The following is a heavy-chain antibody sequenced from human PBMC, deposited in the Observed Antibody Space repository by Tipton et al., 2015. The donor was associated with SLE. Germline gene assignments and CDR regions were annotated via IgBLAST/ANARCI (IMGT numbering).Heavy chain of an antibody. V-gene: IGHV4-59*10. J-gene: IGHJ5*02. CDR1: GFTFSTYA. D-gene: IGHD2-21*01. Sequence: LRLSCAASGFTFSTYAMNWVRQAPGKGLEWVGRAYTTGSPYYNPSLESRVAISMDTSKNQFSLKLTAVTAADTAVYYCARAGGGDSNWFDPWGQGTLVTVSS. CDR2: AYTTGSP. CDR3: ARAGGGDSNWFDP.